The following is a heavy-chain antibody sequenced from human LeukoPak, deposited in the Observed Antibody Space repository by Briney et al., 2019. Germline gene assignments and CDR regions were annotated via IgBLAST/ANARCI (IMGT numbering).Heavy chain of an antibody. V-gene: IGHV3-74*01. D-gene: IGHD3-3*01. J-gene: IGHJ4*02. CDR3: ARATIFGVVSALGPLDS. Sequence: PGGSLTVSCTTSGFTFSNYWMYWVRQAPGKGLMWVSRIKSDGTGITYTDSVEGRFTISRDNAKNTLYLQMNSMRAEDTAVYYCARATIFGVVSALGPLDSWGQGTLVTVSS. CDR1: GFTFSNYW. CDR2: IKSDGTGI.